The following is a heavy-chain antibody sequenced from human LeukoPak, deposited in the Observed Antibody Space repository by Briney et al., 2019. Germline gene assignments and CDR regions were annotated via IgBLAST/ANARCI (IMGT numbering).Heavy chain of an antibody. CDR1: GFTFSSYS. CDR2: ISSSSSYI. J-gene: IGHJ4*02. D-gene: IGHD6-19*01. V-gene: IGHV3-21*01. Sequence: SGGSLRLSCAASGFTFSSYSMNWVRQAPGKGLEWVSSISSSSSYIYYADSVKGRFTISRDNAKNSLYLQMNSLRAEDTAVYYCAREEHSSGWYVFPMDYWGQGTLVTVSS. CDR3: AREEHSSGWYVFPMDY.